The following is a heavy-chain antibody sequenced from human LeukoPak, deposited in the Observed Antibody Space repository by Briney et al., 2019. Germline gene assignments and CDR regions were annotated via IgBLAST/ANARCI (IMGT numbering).Heavy chain of an antibody. CDR1: GGSFSGYY. J-gene: IGHJ4*02. D-gene: IGHD5-18*01. V-gene: IGHV4-34*01. CDR3: ARARYSYGFDY. Sequence: SETLSLTCAVYGGSFSGYYWSWIRQPPGKGLEWIGEINHSGSTNYNPSLKSRVTKSVDTSKNQFSLKLSSVTAADTAVYYCARARYSYGFDYWGQGTLVTVSS. CDR2: INHSGST.